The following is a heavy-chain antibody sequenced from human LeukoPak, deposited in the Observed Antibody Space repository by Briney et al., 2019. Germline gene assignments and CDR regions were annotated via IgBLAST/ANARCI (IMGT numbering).Heavy chain of an antibody. CDR1: GYTFTSYD. V-gene: IGHV1-18*01. Sequence: ASVTVSFKASGYTFTSYDISWVRQAPGQGLEWMGWISVYNGNTNYAQKLQGRVTMTTDTSTNTAYMELRSLISYDTAVYYCAICGSISYGCYFHYWGQGTLVTVSS. CDR3: AICGSISYGCYFHY. CDR2: ISVYNGNT. J-gene: IGHJ4*02. D-gene: IGHD6-13*01.